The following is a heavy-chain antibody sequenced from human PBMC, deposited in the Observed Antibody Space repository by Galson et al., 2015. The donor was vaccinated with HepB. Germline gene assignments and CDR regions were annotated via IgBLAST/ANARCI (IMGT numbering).Heavy chain of an antibody. CDR3: ARAGALGELFSPCGAHGLDG. Sequence: TLSLTCTVAGGSINSGVFFWTWIRQHPGKGLEWVGNIYYRGTTYYNPSLRSRVTMSVDTSKNQFSLKLTSVTAADAAVYYCARAGALGELFSPCGAHGLDGWGQGTTVTVS. D-gene: IGHD3-10*01. CDR1: GGSINSGVFF. J-gene: IGHJ6*02. CDR2: IYYRGTT. V-gene: IGHV4-31*03.